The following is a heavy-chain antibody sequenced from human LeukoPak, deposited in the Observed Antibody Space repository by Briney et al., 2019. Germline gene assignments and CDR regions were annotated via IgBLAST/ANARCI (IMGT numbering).Heavy chain of an antibody. CDR1: GGTFSSYA. J-gene: IGHJ5*02. CDR3: ARDSDRDYYGSGSYYTPWFDP. Sequence: ASVKVSCKASGGTFSSYAISWVRQAPGQGLEWMGGIIPIFGTANYAQKFQGRVTITADESTSTAYMELSSLRSEDTAVYYCARDSDRDYYGSGSYYTPWFDPWGQGALVTVSS. CDR2: IIPIFGTA. D-gene: IGHD3-10*01. V-gene: IGHV1-69*13.